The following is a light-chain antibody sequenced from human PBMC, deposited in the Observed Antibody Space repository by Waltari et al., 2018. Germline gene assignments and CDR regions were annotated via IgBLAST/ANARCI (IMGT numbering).Light chain of an antibody. J-gene: IGKJ1*01. CDR3: QQYNNWPQT. CDR1: QSLSYN. Sequence: EIVMPQSPATLSVSPGERATLSCRSSQSLSYNLAWYQQKPGQAPRLLISAASTRATGIPARFSGSESGTEFTLTINNMQSEDFAVYYCQQYNNWPQTFGQGTRVEIK. V-gene: IGKV3-15*01. CDR2: AAS.